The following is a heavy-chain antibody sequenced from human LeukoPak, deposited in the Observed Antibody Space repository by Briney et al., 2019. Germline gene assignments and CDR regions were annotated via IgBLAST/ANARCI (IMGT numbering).Heavy chain of an antibody. Sequence: GGSLRLSCAASGFTFSNYAMHWVRQAPGKGLEWLAVISYDGTNKYYADSVKGRFTISRDNSKNTLYLQMNSLRAEDTAVYYCASSQLDLDYWGQGTLVTVSS. J-gene: IGHJ4*02. V-gene: IGHV3-30*04. CDR3: ASSQLDLDY. CDR1: GFTFSNYA. CDR2: ISYDGTNK. D-gene: IGHD1-1*01.